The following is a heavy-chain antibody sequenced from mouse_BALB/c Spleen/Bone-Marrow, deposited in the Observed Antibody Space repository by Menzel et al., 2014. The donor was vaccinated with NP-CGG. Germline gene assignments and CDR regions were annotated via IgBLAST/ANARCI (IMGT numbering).Heavy chain of an antibody. CDR1: GYTFTDYE. V-gene: IGHV1-15*01. D-gene: IGHD4-1*01. CDR2: LDPETGGT. J-gene: IGHJ4*01. Sequence: VKLVESGAELVRPGASVTLSCKASGYTFTDYEMHWVKQTPVHGLEWIGTLDPETGGTAYNQKFKDMATLTADKSSTTAYMELRSLPSEDSAVYYCANWGYYAMDYWGQGISVTVSS. CDR3: ANWGYYAMDY.